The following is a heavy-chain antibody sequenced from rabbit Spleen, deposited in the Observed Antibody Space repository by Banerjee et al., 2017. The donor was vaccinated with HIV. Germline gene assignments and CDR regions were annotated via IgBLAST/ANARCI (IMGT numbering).Heavy chain of an antibody. V-gene: IGHV1S45*01. Sequence: QEQLVESGGGLVQPGGSLKLSCTASGFAYSNKAVMCWVRQAPGKGLEWIACINVITGKAVYASWTKGRFTFSKTSSTTVSLQMTRLTAADTATYFCARDLDAVIGWNFGWWGQGTLVTVS. CDR3: ARDLDAVIGWNFGW. CDR2: INVITGKA. J-gene: IGHJ3*01. D-gene: IGHD4-1*01. CDR1: GFAYSNKAV.